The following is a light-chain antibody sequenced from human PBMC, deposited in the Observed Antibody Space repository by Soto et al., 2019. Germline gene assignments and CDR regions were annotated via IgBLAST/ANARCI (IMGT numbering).Light chain of an antibody. CDR3: NSYSSSTSLPYV. CDR2: EGS. V-gene: IGLV2-14*02. CDR1: SSDVGSYNL. Sequence: QSALTQPASVSGSPGQSITISCTGTSSDVGSYNLVSWYQQHPGKAPKLMIYEGSKRPSGVSNRFSGSKSGNTASLTISALQAEDEADYFCNSYSSSTSLPYVFGTGTKLTVL. J-gene: IGLJ1*01.